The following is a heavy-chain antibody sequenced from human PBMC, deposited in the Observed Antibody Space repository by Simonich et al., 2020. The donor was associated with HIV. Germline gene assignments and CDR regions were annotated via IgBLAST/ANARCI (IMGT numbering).Heavy chain of an antibody. J-gene: IGHJ4*02. V-gene: IGHV1-46*01. CDR2: INPRSGDT. Sequence: QVQLVQSGAEVKKPGASVKVSCKTSGYTFTNHFIHWERQAPGQGLDWMGIINPRSGDTSHEKKGQGIVTMTRDTSTSTVYMDLRSLRSEDTAVYFCARAPYTSGWYGIDYWGQGTLVTVSS. CDR1: GYTFTNHF. CDR3: ARAPYTSGWYGIDY. D-gene: IGHD6-19*01.